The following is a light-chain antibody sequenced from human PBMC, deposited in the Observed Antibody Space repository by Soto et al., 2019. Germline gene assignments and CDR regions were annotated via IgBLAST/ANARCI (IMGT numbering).Light chain of an antibody. J-gene: IGKJ1*01. V-gene: IGKV3-20*01. CDR2: GAS. CDR3: LQYGNSPET. CDR1: QTVSSSF. Sequence: EIVLTQSPAPLSLSPGERATLSCRASQTVSSSFLAWYQQRPGRAPRLLIYGASSRATGIPDRFSGSGSGTDFTLTISRLEPEDLAVYYCLQYGNSPETVGQGTKVDIK.